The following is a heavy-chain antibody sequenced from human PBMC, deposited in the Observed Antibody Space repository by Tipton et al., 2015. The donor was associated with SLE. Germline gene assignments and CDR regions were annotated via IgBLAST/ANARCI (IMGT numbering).Heavy chain of an antibody. J-gene: IGHJ3*02. CDR3: VRGFDTSGTFFTFDI. D-gene: IGHD1-7*01. CDR1: GGSISSHY. Sequence: TLSLTCTVSGGSISSHYWSWIRQAPGKGLEWIGYISNSETTSYNPSLESRVTISLDTSKNQFSLKLTSVTAADTAVYYCVRGFDTSGTFFTFDIWGQGTMVIVSS. V-gene: IGHV4-59*08. CDR2: ISNSETT.